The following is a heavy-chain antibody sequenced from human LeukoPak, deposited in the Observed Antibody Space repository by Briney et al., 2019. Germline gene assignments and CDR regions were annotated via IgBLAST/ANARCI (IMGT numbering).Heavy chain of an antibody. J-gene: IGHJ3*02. D-gene: IGHD3-22*01. CDR3: ARHLVVVIPVDAFDI. CDR2: IKQDGSEK. V-gene: IGHV3-7*01. Sequence: SCKASGYTFTSYGISWVRQAPGKGLEWVANIKQDGSEKYYVDSVKGRFTISRDNAKNSLYLQMNSLRAEDTAVYYCARHLVVVIPVDAFDIWGQGTMVTVSS. CDR1: GYTFTSYG.